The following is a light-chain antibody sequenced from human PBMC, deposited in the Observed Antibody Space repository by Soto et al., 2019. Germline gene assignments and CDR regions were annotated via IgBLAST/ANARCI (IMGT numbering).Light chain of an antibody. CDR1: QSVSSSY. CDR2: GAS. V-gene: IGKV3-20*01. CDR3: QQYGRSVT. Sequence: EIVLTQSPGTLSLSPGERATLSCRASQSVSSSYLAWHQQKPGQAPRLLIYGASSRATGIPDRFSGSGSRTDFTLTISRLEPEDFAVYYCQQYGRSVTFGGGTKVDTK. J-gene: IGKJ4*01.